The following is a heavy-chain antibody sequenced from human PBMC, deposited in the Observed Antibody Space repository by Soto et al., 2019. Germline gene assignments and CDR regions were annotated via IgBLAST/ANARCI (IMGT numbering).Heavy chain of an antibody. Sequence: TGGSLRLSCAASGFTFSSYEMNWVRQAPGKGLEWVSYISSSGSTIYYADSVKGRFTISRDNAKNSLYLQMNSLRAEDTAVYYCARVLGNWFDPWGQGTLVTVSS. V-gene: IGHV3-48*03. CDR3: ARVLGNWFDP. J-gene: IGHJ5*02. CDR2: ISSSGSTI. CDR1: GFTFSSYE.